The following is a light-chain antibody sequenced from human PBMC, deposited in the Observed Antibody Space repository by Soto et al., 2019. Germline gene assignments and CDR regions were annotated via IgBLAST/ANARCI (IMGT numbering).Light chain of an antibody. CDR2: HAS. Sequence: EIVLTQSPGTLSLSPGERAALSGRASQSVGSNFLGWYQQKPGQSPRLLIYHASNRATGIPDRFSGTASGTDFTLTISRLEPEDFAVYFCHQYACAPLTFGGGTKVEIK. J-gene: IGKJ4*01. CDR1: QSVGSNF. CDR3: HQYACAPLT. V-gene: IGKV3-20*01.